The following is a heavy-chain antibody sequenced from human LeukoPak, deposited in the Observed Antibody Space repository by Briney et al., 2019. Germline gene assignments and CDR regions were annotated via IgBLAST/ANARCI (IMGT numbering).Heavy chain of an antibody. D-gene: IGHD3-3*01. CDR3: ARAHYSPGGFGVVINFGYYMDV. J-gene: IGHJ6*03. V-gene: IGHV1-46*01. CDR1: GYTFTSYY. Sequence: GASVKVSCKASGYTFTSYYMHWVRQAPGQGLEWMGIINPSGGSTSYAQKFQGRVTMTRDISTSTVYMELSSLRSEDTAVYYCARAHYSPGGFGVVINFGYYMDVWGKGTTVTVSS. CDR2: INPSGGST.